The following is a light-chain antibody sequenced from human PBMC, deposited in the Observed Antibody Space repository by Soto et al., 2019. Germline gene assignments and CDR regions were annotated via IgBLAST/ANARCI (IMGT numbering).Light chain of an antibody. CDR2: GAS. CDR3: QLYGSSPKT. Sequence: EIVLTQSPGTLSLSPGERATLSCRATQTISSNYLAWYRQKPGQAPKLLIHGASTRATGIPDRFSGSGSGTDFTLTISRLEPEDFAVYYCQLYGSSPKTF. CDR1: QTISSNY. J-gene: IGKJ1*01. V-gene: IGKV3-20*01.